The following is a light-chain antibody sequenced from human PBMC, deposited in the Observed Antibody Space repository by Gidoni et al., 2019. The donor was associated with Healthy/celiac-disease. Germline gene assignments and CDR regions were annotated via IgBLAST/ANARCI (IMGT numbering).Light chain of an antibody. CDR2: AAS. Sequence: DIQMTQSPSSLSASVGDRVTITCRASQSISSYLNWYQQKPGKAPKILIYAASSLHSGVPSRFSGSGSGTDFTLTISSLQPEDFATYYCHQSYSTPPVTFGGGTKVEIK. V-gene: IGKV1-39*01. CDR3: HQSYSTPPVT. CDR1: QSISSY. J-gene: IGKJ4*01.